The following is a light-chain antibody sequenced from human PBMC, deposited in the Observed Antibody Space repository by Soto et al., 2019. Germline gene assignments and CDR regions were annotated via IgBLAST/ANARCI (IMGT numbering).Light chain of an antibody. J-gene: IGKJ1*01. CDR3: QQYENYWT. Sequence: DIQMTQSPSTLSASVGDRVTITCRASQRISSWLAWYQQKPGKAPKLLIYDASTLESGVPSRFRGSGSGTEFTLTISSLQPDDCATYYCQQYENYWTFGQGTKVDIK. V-gene: IGKV1-5*01. CDR2: DAS. CDR1: QRISSW.